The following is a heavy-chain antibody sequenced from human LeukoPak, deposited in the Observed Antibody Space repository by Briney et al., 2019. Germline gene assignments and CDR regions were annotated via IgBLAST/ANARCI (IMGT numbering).Heavy chain of an antibody. V-gene: IGHV1-69*13. J-gene: IGHJ6*02. CDR1: GGTFSSYA. CDR3: ASSYSSGWYYFSYYYGMDV. D-gene: IGHD6-19*01. CDR2: IIPIFGTA. Sequence: GASVKVSCKASGGTFSSYAISWVRQAPGQGLEWMGGIIPIFGTANYAQKFQGRVTITADESTSTAYMELSSLRSEDTAVYYCASSYSSGWYYFSYYYGMDVWGQGTTVTVSS.